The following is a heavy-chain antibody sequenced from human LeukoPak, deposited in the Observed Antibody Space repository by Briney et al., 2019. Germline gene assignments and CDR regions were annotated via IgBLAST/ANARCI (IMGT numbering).Heavy chain of an antibody. CDR2: INPNIGGT. J-gene: IGHJ4*02. V-gene: IGHV1-2*02. Sequence: ASVTDSFKASGYTFTGYYVHWVRQAPGQGLEWMGWINPNIGGTNYAQKFQGRVTMTRDTSISTAYMELSRLTSDDTAVYYCARDSEQWLANWGQGTLVTVSS. CDR3: ARDSEQWLAN. D-gene: IGHD6-19*01. CDR1: GYTFTGYY.